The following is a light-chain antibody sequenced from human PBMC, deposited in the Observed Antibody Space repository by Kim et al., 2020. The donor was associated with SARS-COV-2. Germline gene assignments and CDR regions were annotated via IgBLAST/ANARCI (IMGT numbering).Light chain of an antibody. CDR3: QVWDSSSDHRV. CDR1: NIGSNS. Sequence: APGKTARITCGGNNIGSNSVHWYQQKPGQAPVLVIHYDRDRPSGIPERFSGSNSGNTATLTISRVEAGDEADYYCQVWDSSSDHRVFGGGTQLTVL. J-gene: IGLJ3*02. CDR2: YDR. V-gene: IGLV3-21*04.